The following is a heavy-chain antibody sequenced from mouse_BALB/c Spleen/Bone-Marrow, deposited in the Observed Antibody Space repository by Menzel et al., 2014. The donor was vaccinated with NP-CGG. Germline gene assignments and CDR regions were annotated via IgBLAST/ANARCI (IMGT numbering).Heavy chain of an antibody. CDR3: ARQYGNYFDY. Sequence: VKVVDSGAELVRPGSSVKISCKASGYAFSSYWMNWVKQRPGQGLEWIGQIYPGDGDTNYNGRFKGKATLTADKSSSTAYMQLSSLTSEDSAAYFCARQYGNYFDYWGQGTTLTVSS. V-gene: IGHV1-80*01. J-gene: IGHJ2*01. CDR2: IYPGDGDT. D-gene: IGHD2-10*02. CDR1: GYAFSSYW.